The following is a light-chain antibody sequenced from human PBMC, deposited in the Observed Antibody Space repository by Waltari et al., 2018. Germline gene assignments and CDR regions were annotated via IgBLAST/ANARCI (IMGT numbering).Light chain of an antibody. CDR2: QVF. Sequence: QSALTQPVSVSGTPGQSITTSCSGTTSDVGSYDLVSWYQQHPGEAPKLLICQVFKRPPDTSSRFSGAKSGSTASLTISGLQPEDEADYYCCSYAGRGTYVFGSETKVTVL. CDR3: CSYAGRGTYV. J-gene: IGLJ1*01. V-gene: IGLV2-23*02. CDR1: TSDVGSYDL.